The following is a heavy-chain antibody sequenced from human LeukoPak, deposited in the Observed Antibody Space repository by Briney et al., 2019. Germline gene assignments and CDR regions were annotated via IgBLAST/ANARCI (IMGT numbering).Heavy chain of an antibody. CDR2: FYETGSS. Sequence: ASETLSLTCSVSGGSISSGDYSWSWIRQPPGRGLAWIGCFYETGSSNYDSSLKSRATISADRSKNQISLTLKSVTAADTAVYYCARDRLNSSSRDYDAFDIWGQGTMVTVSS. D-gene: IGHD6-6*01. CDR1: GGSISSGDYS. V-gene: IGHV4-30-2*01. J-gene: IGHJ3*02. CDR3: ARDRLNSSSRDYDAFDI.